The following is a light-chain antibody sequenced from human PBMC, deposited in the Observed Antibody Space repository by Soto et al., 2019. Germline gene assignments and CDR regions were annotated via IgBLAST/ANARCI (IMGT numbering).Light chain of an antibody. V-gene: IGKV3-15*01. CDR2: GAS. J-gene: IGKJ1*01. CDR1: QSVRSH. CDR3: QQYDSWPRT. Sequence: EIVMTQSPATLSLSPGERATLSCRASQSVRSHLAWFRQRPGQAPRLLIYGASTGATGIPGRFSGSGSGTDFTLTISSLQSEDFAVYYCQQYDSWPRTFGQGTKVDIK.